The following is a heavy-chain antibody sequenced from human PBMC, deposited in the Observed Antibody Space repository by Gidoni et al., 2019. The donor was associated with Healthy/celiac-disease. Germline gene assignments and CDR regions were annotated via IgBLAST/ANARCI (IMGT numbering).Heavy chain of an antibody. Sequence: EVQLLESGGGLVQPGGSLTRSCAASGFPLSRLPLIWVSQAPGKGLEWVSASSGSGGSTYYADSVKGRFTISRDNSKNTLYLQMNSLRAEDTAVYYCAKDLGYTIFGVVTGWFDPWGQGTLVTVSS. CDR3: AKDLGYTIFGVVTGWFDP. CDR1: GFPLSRLP. D-gene: IGHD3-3*01. J-gene: IGHJ5*02. V-gene: IGHV3-23*01. CDR2: SSGSGGST.